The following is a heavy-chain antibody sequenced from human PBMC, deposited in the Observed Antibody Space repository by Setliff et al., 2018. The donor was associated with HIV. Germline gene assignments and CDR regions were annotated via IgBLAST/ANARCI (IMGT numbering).Heavy chain of an antibody. Sequence: ASVKVSCKASGYTFTSYDINWVRQAPGQGLEWMGWINPHSGGTNYAQNFHGRVTMTRDTSISTAYMELNNLKFEDTAVYYCARARRDSYDRGRRNHYYIDVWGKGTTVTVSS. CDR1: GYTFTSYD. CDR2: INPHSGGT. D-gene: IGHD3-22*01. V-gene: IGHV1-2*02. J-gene: IGHJ6*03. CDR3: ARARRDSYDRGRRNHYYIDV.